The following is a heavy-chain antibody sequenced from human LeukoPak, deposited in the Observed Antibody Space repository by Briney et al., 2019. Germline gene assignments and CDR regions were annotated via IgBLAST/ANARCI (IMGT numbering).Heavy chain of an antibody. V-gene: IGHV4-39*07. CDR2: IYYSGST. CDR3: ASVRDGYNYYRRIDY. Sequence: SETLSLTCTVSGASISSSSYYWGWIRQPPGKGLEWIGSIYYSGSTYYNASLKSRVIISVDTSKNQFSLKLSSVTAADTAVYYCASVRDGYNYYRRIDYWGQGTLVTVSS. J-gene: IGHJ4*02. D-gene: IGHD5-24*01. CDR1: GASISSSSYY.